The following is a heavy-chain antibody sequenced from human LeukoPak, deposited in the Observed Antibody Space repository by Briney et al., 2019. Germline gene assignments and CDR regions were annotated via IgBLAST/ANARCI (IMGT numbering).Heavy chain of an antibody. CDR3: ARSWNYKSGYMDV. CDR1: GFIFSGYG. D-gene: IGHD1-7*01. CDR2: IRSDGSIT. V-gene: IGHV3-30*02. Sequence: GGSLRLSCAASGFIFSGYGMDWVRQAPGKGLEWVAFIRSDGSITYYADSVKGRFTISRDNSKNTLYLQMNSLRAEDTAVYYCARSWNYKSGYMDVWGKGTTVTVSS. J-gene: IGHJ6*03.